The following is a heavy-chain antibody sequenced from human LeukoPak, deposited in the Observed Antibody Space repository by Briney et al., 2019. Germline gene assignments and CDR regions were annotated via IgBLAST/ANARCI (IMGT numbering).Heavy chain of an antibody. CDR3: VREGGYDPFEY. D-gene: IGHD5-12*01. CDR1: GITFSYYW. Sequence: PGRSLRLSCAASGITFSYYWMHWVRQAPGKGLVWVSRIDADGSSATYADSVKGRFTISRDNAKNTLYLQMNSLRAEDTAVYYCVREGGYDPFEYWGQGTLVTVSS. CDR2: IDADGSSA. V-gene: IGHV3-74*01. J-gene: IGHJ4*02.